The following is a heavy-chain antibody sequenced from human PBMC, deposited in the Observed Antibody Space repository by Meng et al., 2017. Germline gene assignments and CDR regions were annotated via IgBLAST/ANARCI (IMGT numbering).Heavy chain of an antibody. CDR1: GGTFSSYT. V-gene: IGHV1-69*08. D-gene: IGHD3-16*01. J-gene: IGHJ5*02. CDR2: IIPILGIA. CDR3: ARDRGLEFDP. Sequence: QVQLVRAGAAVEKPGSAVKVTCKASGGTFSSYTSSWLRQAPGQGLEWMGRIIPILGIANYAQKFQGRVTITADKSTSTAYMELSSLRSEDTAVYYCARDRGLEFDPWGQGTLVTVSS.